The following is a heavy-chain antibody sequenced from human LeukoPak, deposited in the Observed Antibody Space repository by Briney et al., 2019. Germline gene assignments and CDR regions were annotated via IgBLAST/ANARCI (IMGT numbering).Heavy chain of an antibody. CDR1: GFTVSSNY. J-gene: IGHJ4*02. CDR2: IYSSGTT. Sequence: GGSLRLSCAASGFTVSSNYMNWVRQAPEKGLEWVSVIYSSGTTYYADSVKGRFTISRDNSKNTLYLQMNSLRAEDTAVYYCARAQGGYCSSTSCPQSDYWGQGTLVTVSS. CDR3: ARAQGGYCSSTSCPQSDY. V-gene: IGHV3-66*03. D-gene: IGHD2-2*03.